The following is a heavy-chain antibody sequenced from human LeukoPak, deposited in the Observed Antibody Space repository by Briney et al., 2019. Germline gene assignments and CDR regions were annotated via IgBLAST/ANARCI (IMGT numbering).Heavy chain of an antibody. CDR3: AQDSAFYYIDG. CDR2: ISGSGGST. CDR1: GFTFSSYG. V-gene: IGHV3-23*01. Sequence: GGTLRLSCAASGFTFSSYGMSWVRQAPGKGLEWVSAISGSGGSTYYADSVKGRFTISRDNSKNTLYLQMNSLKGDDTAVYYCAQDSAFYYIDGWRKGITVIISS. D-gene: IGHD3-10*01. J-gene: IGHJ6*03.